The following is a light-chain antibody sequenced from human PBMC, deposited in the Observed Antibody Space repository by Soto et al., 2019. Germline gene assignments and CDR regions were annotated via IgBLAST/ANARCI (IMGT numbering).Light chain of an antibody. V-gene: IGKV1-5*03. J-gene: IGKJ1*01. CDR2: KAS. Sequence: DIQMAQSPSTLSASVGGRVTITCRASQSIGPWLAWYQQKPGGAPKVIIYKASNLESGVPSRFSGSGSGTEFTLTISILKPDDFAIYYCQQYNNWPMWTFGQGTKVDIK. CDR3: QQYNNWPMWT. CDR1: QSIGPW.